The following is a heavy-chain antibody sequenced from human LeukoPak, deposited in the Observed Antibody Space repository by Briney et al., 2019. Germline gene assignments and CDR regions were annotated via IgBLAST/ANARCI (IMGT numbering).Heavy chain of an antibody. V-gene: IGHV1-18*01. CDR1: GYTFTSYG. CDR2: ISAYNGNK. D-gene: IGHD2-2*01. J-gene: IGHJ6*02. Sequence: GASVKVSCKASGYTFTSYGISWVRQAPGQGLEWMGWISAYNGNKKYAQKLPGRFTMTTDTSTSTAYMELRSLRSDDTAVYYCARRVVVPAAMGSSYYYYGMDVWGQGTTVTVSS. CDR3: ARRVVVPAAMGSSYYYYGMDV.